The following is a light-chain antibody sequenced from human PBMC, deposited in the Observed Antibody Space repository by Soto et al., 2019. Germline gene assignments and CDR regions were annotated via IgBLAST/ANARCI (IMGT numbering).Light chain of an antibody. V-gene: IGLV2-8*01. CDR3: TVYAGFNHVL. CDR1: SSDVGGFKY. Sequence: QSVLTQPPSASGSPGQSVTISCTGTSSDVGGFKYVSWYQQKSGKAPKLIIYEVNERPSGVPDRFSGSNSDNTASLTVSALQAEADADYYCTVYAGFNHVLFGGGTKLTFL. CDR2: EVN. J-gene: IGLJ2*01.